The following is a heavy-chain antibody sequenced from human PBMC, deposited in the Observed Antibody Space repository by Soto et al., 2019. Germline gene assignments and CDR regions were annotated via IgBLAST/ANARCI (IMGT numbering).Heavy chain of an antibody. CDR1: GGTFSSYT. D-gene: IGHD1-26*01. V-gene: IGHV1-69*02. CDR2: IIPILGIA. Sequence: KVSCKASGGTFSSYTISWVRQAPGQGLEWMGRIIPILGIANYAQKFQGRVTITADESTSTAYMELSSLRSEDTAVYYCARVGATLLGAFDIWGQGTMVTVSS. J-gene: IGHJ3*02. CDR3: ARVGATLLGAFDI.